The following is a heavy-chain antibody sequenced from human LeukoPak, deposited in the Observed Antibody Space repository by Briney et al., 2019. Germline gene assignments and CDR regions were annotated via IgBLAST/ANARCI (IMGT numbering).Heavy chain of an antibody. CDR3: ARDHERYSSGWSFDY. V-gene: IGHV1-18*01. J-gene: IGHJ4*02. Sequence: ASVKVSCKASGYTFTTYGFTWVRQAPGQGLEWMGWISAYNGNTNYAQKFQGRVTMTTDTSTSTAYVELRSLRSDDTAVYYCARDHERYSSGWSFDYWGQGTLVAVSS. CDR2: ISAYNGNT. D-gene: IGHD6-19*01. CDR1: GYTFTTYG.